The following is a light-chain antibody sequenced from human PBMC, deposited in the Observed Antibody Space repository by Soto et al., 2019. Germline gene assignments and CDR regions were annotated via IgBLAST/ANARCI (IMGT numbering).Light chain of an antibody. CDR3: QQYANLPIT. CDR1: QDINNY. J-gene: IGKJ5*01. Sequence: DVRMTQSASALSASVGDRVTITFEASQDINNYLNWYQQKPGKAPKLLISDASNLETGVPSRFSGSRFGTDFTSTISSLQPEDIATYYCQQYANLPITFGQGTRLEIK. V-gene: IGKV1-33*01. CDR2: DAS.